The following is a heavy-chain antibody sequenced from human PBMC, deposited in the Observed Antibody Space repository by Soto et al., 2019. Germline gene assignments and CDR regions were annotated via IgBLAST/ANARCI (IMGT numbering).Heavy chain of an antibody. CDR3: ASLRATSFDL. Sequence: PGGSLRLSCAASGFTFSDHHIDWVRQAPGKGLEWVGRARNKANSYTTAYAASVRGKFTISRDDSRNSLSLQMNRLKTKDTAVYSFASLRATSFDLWGQGTLVTVSS. J-gene: IGHJ4*02. V-gene: IGHV3-72*01. CDR1: GFTFSDHH. CDR2: ARNKANSYTT.